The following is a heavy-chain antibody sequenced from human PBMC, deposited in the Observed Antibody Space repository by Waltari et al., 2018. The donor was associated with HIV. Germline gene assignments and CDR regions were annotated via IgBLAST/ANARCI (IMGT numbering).Heavy chain of an antibody. CDR2: ISSSSSTI. CDR3: AREGYYDSSGY. V-gene: IGHV3-48*01. Sequence: EVQLVESGGGLVQPGGSLRLSCAASGFTFSSYSMNWVRQAPGKGLEWVSYISSSSSTIYYADSVKGRFTISRDNAKNSLYLQMNSLRAEDTAVYYCAREGYYDSSGYWGQGTMVTVSS. J-gene: IGHJ3*01. D-gene: IGHD3-22*01. CDR1: GFTFSSYS.